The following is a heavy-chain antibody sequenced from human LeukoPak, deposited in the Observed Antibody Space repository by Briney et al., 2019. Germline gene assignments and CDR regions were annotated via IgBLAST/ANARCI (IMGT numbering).Heavy chain of an antibody. Sequence: PGGSLRLSCAASGFTFSSYGMHWVRQAPGKELEWVAVIWYDGSNKYYADSVKGRFTISRDNSKNTLYLQMNSLRAEDTAVYYCAKVLRGSYLDAFDIWGQGTMVTVSS. CDR2: IWYDGSNK. CDR3: AKVLRGSYLDAFDI. CDR1: GFTFSSYG. V-gene: IGHV3-33*06. D-gene: IGHD1-26*01. J-gene: IGHJ3*02.